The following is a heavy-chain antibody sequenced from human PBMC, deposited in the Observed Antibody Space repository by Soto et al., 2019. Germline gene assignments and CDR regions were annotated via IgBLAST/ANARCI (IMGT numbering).Heavy chain of an antibody. Sequence: GGSLRLSCAASGFTFSNAWMSWVRQAPGKGLEWVGRIKSKTDGGTTDYAAPVKGRFTISRDDSKNTLYLQMNSLKTEDTAVYYCTTGGLTTVIAIDLTTYYYYYMDVWGKGTTVTVSS. V-gene: IGHV3-15*01. D-gene: IGHD4-17*01. CDR1: GFTFSNAW. J-gene: IGHJ6*03. CDR2: IKSKTDGGTT. CDR3: TTGGLTTVIAIDLTTYYYYYMDV.